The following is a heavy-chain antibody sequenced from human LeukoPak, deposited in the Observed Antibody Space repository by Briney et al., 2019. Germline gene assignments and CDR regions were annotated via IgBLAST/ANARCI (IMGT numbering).Heavy chain of an antibody. CDR2: IYYSGST. CDR3: ARDRKYYYDSSGYFNWFDP. J-gene: IGHJ5*02. Sequence: SETLSLTCTVSGGSISSYYWSWIRQPPGKGLEWIGYIYYSGSTNYNPSLKSRVTISVDTSKNQFSLKLSSVTAADTAVYYCARDRKYYYDSSGYFNWFDPWGQGTLATVSS. D-gene: IGHD3-22*01. CDR1: GGSISSYY. V-gene: IGHV4-59*01.